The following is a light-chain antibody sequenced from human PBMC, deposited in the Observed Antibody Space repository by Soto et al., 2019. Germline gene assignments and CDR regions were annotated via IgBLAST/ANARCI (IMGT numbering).Light chain of an antibody. CDR3: QQYDILPLS. Sequence: DIQMTQSPSSLSASVGDRVTITCQASQDISNYLNWYQQKPGKPPKLLINDASNLETGVPSRFSGSGSGTDFAVTITRLQPEDIGTYYCQQYDILPLSFGPGTKVEVK. V-gene: IGKV1-33*01. CDR1: QDISNY. CDR2: DAS. J-gene: IGKJ3*01.